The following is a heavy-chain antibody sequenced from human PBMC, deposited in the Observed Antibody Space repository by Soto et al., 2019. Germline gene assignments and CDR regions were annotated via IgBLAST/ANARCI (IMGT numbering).Heavy chain of an antibody. CDR2: IKSETAGGTR. J-gene: IGHJ4*02. CDR1: GFSFKNAW. V-gene: IGHV3-15*07. D-gene: IGHD3-10*01. CDR3: FPEFWVVRIDY. Sequence: GGSLRLSCATAGFSFKNAWVNWVRQAPGKGPEWVGRIKSETAGGTRDYAAPVKGRFTISRDDSKNTLYLQMNSLKTEDTAMYYCFPEFWVVRIDYWGQGTLVTVSS.